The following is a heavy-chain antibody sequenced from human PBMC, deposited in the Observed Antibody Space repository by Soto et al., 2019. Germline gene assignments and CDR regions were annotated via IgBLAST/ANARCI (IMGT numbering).Heavy chain of an antibody. J-gene: IGHJ4*02. CDR3: ARRYSCQDH. V-gene: IGHV3-11*05. CDR2: ISENSYHT. Sequence: QVKLVESGGGVVEPGGSLRLSCAVSGFAFENYYMTWIRQAPGKGLEWLSDISENSYHTNIADSIKGRFTISRDNAKKSLYRQMDGLRVEDTAVYYCARRYSCQDHWGRGTLVIVSS. D-gene: IGHD5-18*01. CDR1: GFAFENYY.